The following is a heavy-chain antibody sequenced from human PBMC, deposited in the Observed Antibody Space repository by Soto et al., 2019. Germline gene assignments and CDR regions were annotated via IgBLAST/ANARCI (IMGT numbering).Heavy chain of an antibody. CDR3: AGAPGYGGYAGMDV. Sequence: QVQLVQSGGEVKKPGASVKVSCKASGYTFTIYGINWVRQAPGQGLEWMGWISPDNGNTNYAQKLQGRVTMTTDTSTSTAYMELRSVSSDDTAVYFCAGAPGYGGYAGMDVWGQGTTVTVSS. J-gene: IGHJ6*02. CDR1: GYTFTIYG. V-gene: IGHV1-18*01. CDR2: ISPDNGNT. D-gene: IGHD5-12*01.